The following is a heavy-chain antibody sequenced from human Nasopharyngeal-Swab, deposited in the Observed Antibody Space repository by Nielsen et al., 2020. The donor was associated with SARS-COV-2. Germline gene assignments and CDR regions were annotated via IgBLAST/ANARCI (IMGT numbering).Heavy chain of an antibody. Sequence: GESLKISCAASGFTFSDYYMSWIRQAPGKGLEWVSYISSSGSTIYYADSVKGRFTISRDNSKNTLYLQMNSLRAEDTAVYYCAKDRGPMMATPDYWGQGTLVTVSS. D-gene: IGHD5-24*01. CDR3: AKDRGPMMATPDY. V-gene: IGHV3-11*01. CDR2: ISSSGSTI. J-gene: IGHJ4*02. CDR1: GFTFSDYY.